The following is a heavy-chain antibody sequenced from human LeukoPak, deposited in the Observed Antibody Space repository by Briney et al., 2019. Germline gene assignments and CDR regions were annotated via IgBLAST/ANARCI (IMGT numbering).Heavy chain of an antibody. CDR2: IDASDSYT. V-gene: IGHV5-10-1*01. J-gene: IGHJ4*02. D-gene: IGHD2-15*01. Sequence: GESLTISCQGSGYSFTTYWITWVRQMPGKGLEWMGRIDASDSYTNYSPSFQGHVTISADKSINTAYLQWSSLTASDTAMYYCARGLRGGPSGGGPDYWGQGTLVTVSS. CDR3: ARGLRGGPSGGGPDY. CDR1: GYSFTTYW.